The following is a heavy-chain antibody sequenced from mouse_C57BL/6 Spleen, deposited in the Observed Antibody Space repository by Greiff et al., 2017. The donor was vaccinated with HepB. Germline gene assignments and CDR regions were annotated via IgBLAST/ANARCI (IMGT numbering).Heavy chain of an antibody. D-gene: IGHD1-1*01. V-gene: IGHV5-17*01. CDR1: GFTFSDYG. CDR2: ISSGSSTI. CDR3: ARRGFTTVVGNWYFDV. Sequence: EVQGVESGGGLVKPGGSLKLSCAASGFTFSDYGMHWVRQAPEKGLEWVAYISSGSSTIYYADTVKGRFTISRDNAKNTLFLQMTSLRSEDTAMYYCARRGFTTVVGNWYFDVWGTGTTVTVSS. J-gene: IGHJ1*03.